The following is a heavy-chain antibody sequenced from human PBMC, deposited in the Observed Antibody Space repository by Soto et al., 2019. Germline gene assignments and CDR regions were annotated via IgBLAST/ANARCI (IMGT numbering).Heavy chain of an antibody. CDR3: AKDLTRQLAYWLDP. V-gene: IGHV1-2*02. Sequence: SVKVSCKASGFSFTGYYIHLVRQAPGQGLEWMGWINAHSGVTEYAQKFQGRVTLTRDTSIATAYLTLTSLTPDDTALYYCAKDLTRQLAYWLDPWGQGTQVTVSS. CDR2: INAHSGVT. J-gene: IGHJ5*02. D-gene: IGHD6-6*01. CDR1: GFSFTGYY.